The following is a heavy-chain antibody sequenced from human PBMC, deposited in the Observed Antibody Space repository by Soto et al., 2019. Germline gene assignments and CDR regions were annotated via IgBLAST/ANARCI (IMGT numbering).Heavy chain of an antibody. Sequence: GGSLRLSCEASGFTFRNSGMEWIRQAPGKGLEWVARIWYDGSSQYYADSVKGRFTISRDNSWNTLYLQLNSLRAEDTAVYYCAKLLAAAASWDAFDIWGQGTMVTVSS. V-gene: IGHV3-33*06. D-gene: IGHD6-25*01. J-gene: IGHJ3*02. CDR3: AKLLAAAASWDAFDI. CDR2: IWYDGSSQ. CDR1: GFTFRNSG.